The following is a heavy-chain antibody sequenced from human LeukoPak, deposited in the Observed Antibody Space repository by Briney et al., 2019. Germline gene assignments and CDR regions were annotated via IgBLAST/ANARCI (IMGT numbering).Heavy chain of an antibody. CDR3: ARQERTWFGELGNWFDP. D-gene: IGHD3-10*01. CDR1: GGSISSSDYY. V-gene: IGHV4-39*01. CDR2: IYYSGST. J-gene: IGHJ5*02. Sequence: SETLSLTCTVSGGSISSSDYYWGWLRPPPGKGLEWIGSIYYSGSTYYNPSLKSRVTISVDTSKNQFSLKLSSVTAADTAVYYCARQERTWFGELGNWFDPWGQGTLVTVSS.